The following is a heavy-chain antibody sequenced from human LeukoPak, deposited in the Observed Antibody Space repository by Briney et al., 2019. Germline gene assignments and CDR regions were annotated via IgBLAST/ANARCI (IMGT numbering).Heavy chain of an antibody. V-gene: IGHV4-34*01. Sequence: SETLSLTCAVYGGSFSSYWGWIRQPPGTGLEWIGEISHVGTTKYNPSFKRRVIISVDTSKNQFSLRVTSVTAADTAVYYCAREPDRIRFDPWGQGTLVTVSS. D-gene: IGHD1-14*01. CDR3: AREPDRIRFDP. CDR2: ISHVGTT. CDR1: GGSFSSY. J-gene: IGHJ5*02.